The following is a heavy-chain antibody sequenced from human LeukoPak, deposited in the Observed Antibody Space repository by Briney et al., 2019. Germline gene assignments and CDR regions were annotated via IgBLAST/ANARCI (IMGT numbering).Heavy chain of an antibody. D-gene: IGHD6-6*01. Sequence: PGGSLRLSCATSGFTFSSYTMNWVRQAPGKGLEWVSSISSSSTYIYYAESVKGRFTISRDDAKNSLYLQMNSLRAEDTAVYYCARVGRLYSSSSGPSYWGQGTLVTVSS. CDR1: GFTFSSYT. CDR2: ISSSSTYI. CDR3: ARVGRLYSSSSGPSY. J-gene: IGHJ4*02. V-gene: IGHV3-21*01.